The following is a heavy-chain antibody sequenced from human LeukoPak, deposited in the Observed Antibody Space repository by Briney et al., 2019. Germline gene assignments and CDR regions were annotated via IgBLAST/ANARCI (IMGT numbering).Heavy chain of an antibody. CDR3: ARMVWDSGYLSNWFDP. J-gene: IGHJ5*02. CDR2: IYYSGSA. CDR1: GGTLTSGGYS. Sequence: TPSETLSLTCAVSGGTLTSGGYSWSWLRQSPGKALEWIGYIYYSGSAYYNPSLKSRVDISFDTSKNQFSLRMTSVTAADTAVYYCARMVWDSGYLSNWFDPWGQGTLVTVSS. D-gene: IGHD3-22*01. V-gene: IGHV4-30-4*07.